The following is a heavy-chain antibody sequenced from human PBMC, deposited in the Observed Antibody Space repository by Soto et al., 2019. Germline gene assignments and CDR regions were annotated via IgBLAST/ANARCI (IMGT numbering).Heavy chain of an antibody. CDR1: GFTFSSYA. D-gene: IGHD1-26*01. J-gene: IGHJ3*02. CDR2: ISGSGGST. Sequence: EVQLLESGGGLVQPGGSLSLSCAAYGFTFSSYAMSWVRQAPGKGLEWVSAISGSGGSTYYADSVKGRFTISRDNYTTTLYLQMNSIMAADTAVYYCAKDRCELLHPRAFDIWGQGTMVTVSS. CDR3: AKDRCELLHPRAFDI. V-gene: IGHV3-23*01.